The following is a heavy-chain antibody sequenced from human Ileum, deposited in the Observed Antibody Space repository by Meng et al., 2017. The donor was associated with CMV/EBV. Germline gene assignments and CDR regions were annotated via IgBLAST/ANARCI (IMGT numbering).Heavy chain of an antibody. Sequence: GESLKISCGGSGFPFNNYWMHWVRQAPDKGLEWVAFMQYDGSNKFYADSVRGRLTISRDNSKNTLYLQMNSLRAEDTAIYYCAKEQGSHGSWPQYSFDYWGQGTLVTVSS. CDR1: GFPFNNYW. CDR2: MQYDGSNK. J-gene: IGHJ4*02. D-gene: IGHD6-13*01. CDR3: AKEQGSHGSWPQYSFDY. V-gene: IGHV3-30*02.